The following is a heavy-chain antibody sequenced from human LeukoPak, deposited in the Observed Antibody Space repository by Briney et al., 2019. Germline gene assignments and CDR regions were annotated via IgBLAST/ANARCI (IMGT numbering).Heavy chain of an antibody. CDR2: IYSGGNT. D-gene: IGHD3-10*01. J-gene: IGHJ4*02. V-gene: IGHV3-66*01. Sequence: PGGSLRLSCAASGFTVSSNSMNWVRQAPGKGLEWVSVIYSGGNTYYADPVKGRFTISRDNSKNTLYLQMNSLRAEDTAVYYCARSMGFGELLWFDYWGQGTLVTVSS. CDR3: ARSMGFGELLWFDY. CDR1: GFTVSSNS.